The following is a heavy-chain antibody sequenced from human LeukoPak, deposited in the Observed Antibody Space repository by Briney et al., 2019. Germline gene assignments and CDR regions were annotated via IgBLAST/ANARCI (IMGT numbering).Heavy chain of an antibody. Sequence: PGESLKISCKGSGYTFTGYYMHWVRQAPGQGLEWMGWINPNSGGTNYAQKFQGRVTMTRDTSISTAYMELSRLRSDDTAVYYCARVLWFGELAFDYWGQGTLVTVSS. CDR3: ARVLWFGELAFDY. CDR2: INPNSGGT. J-gene: IGHJ4*02. D-gene: IGHD3-10*01. V-gene: IGHV1-2*02. CDR1: GYTFTGYY.